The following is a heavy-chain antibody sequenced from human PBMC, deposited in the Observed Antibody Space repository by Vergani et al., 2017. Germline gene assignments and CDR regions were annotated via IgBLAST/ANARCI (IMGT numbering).Heavy chain of an antibody. Sequence: QVQLQESGPGLVKPSGTLSLTCAVSGGSISSSNWWSWVRQPPGKGLGWIGEIYHSGSTNYNPSLKSRVTISVAKSKNQFSLKLSSVTAADTAVYYCARVLRGGSGSYYFDYWGQGTLVTVSS. D-gene: IGHD3-10*01. CDR1: GGSISSSNW. V-gene: IGHV4-4*02. CDR2: IYHSGST. J-gene: IGHJ4*02. CDR3: ARVLRGGSGSYYFDY.